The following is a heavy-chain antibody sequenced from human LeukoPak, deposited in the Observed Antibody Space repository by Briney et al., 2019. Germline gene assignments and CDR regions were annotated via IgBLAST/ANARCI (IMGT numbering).Heavy chain of an antibody. CDR3: ARGIEAGVDY. Sequence: GASVKVSCKTPGYTFTNYDINWVRQATGQGLEWLGWMSPGSGYTGYAQKFQGRVTMTRDISITTAYVELSSLRSEGTAVYYCARGIEAGVDYWGQGTLVTVPS. CDR1: GYTFTNYD. CDR2: MSPGSGYT. J-gene: IGHJ4*02. D-gene: IGHD6-25*01. V-gene: IGHV1-8*02.